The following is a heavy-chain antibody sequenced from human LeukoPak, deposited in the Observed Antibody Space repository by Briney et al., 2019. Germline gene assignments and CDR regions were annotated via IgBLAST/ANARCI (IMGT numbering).Heavy chain of an antibody. CDR2: IYYSGST. V-gene: IGHV4-31*03. D-gene: IGHD3-16*02. J-gene: IGHJ4*02. CDR3: ARGGKYDYVWGSYRYFDY. CDR1: GGSISSGGYY. Sequence: SETLSLTCTVSGGSISSGGYYWSWIRQHPGKGLEWIGYIYYSGSTYYNPSLKSRVTISVDTSKNQFSLKLSSVTAADTAVYYCARGGKYDYVWGSYRYFDYWGQGTLVTVSS.